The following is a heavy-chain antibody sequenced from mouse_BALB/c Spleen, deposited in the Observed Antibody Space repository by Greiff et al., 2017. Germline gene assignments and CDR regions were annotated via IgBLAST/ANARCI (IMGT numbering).Heavy chain of an antibody. J-gene: IGHJ2*01. V-gene: IGHV14-4*02. Sequence: EVKLMESGAELVRSGASVKLSCTASGFNIKDYYMHWVKQRPEQGLEWIGWIDPENGDTEYAPKFQGKATMTADTSSNTAYLQLSSLTSEDTAVYYCARSLWKDYFDYWGQGTTLTVSS. CDR1: GFNIKDYY. D-gene: IGHD1-1*02. CDR2: IDPENGDT. CDR3: ARSLWKDYFDY.